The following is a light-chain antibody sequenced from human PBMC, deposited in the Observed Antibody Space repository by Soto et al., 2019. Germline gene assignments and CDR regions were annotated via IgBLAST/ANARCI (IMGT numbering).Light chain of an antibody. V-gene: IGLV4-69*01. Sequence: QSVLTQSPSASASLGASVKLTCTLSSGHSSYAIAWHQQQPEKGPRYLMKLNSGGSHSKGDGIPDRFSGSSAGAERYLTISSLQSEDEADYYCQTWGTGIRWVFGGGTKLTVL. CDR1: SGHSSYA. CDR2: LNSGGSH. J-gene: IGLJ3*02. CDR3: QTWGTGIRWV.